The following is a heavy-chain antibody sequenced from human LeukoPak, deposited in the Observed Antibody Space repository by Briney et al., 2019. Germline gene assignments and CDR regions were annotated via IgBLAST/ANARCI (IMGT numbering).Heavy chain of an antibody. CDR1: GYTFTGYY. CDR2: INPNSGGT. J-gene: IGHJ4*02. CDR3: AREIRIEYCSGGSCYSYFDY. D-gene: IGHD2-15*01. V-gene: IGHV1-2*02. Sequence: ASVKVSCKASGYTFTGYYMHWVRQAPGQGLEWIGWINPNSGGTNYAQKFQGRVTMTRDTSISTAYMELSRLRSDDTAVYYCAREIRIEYCSGGSCYSYFDYWGQGTLVTVSS.